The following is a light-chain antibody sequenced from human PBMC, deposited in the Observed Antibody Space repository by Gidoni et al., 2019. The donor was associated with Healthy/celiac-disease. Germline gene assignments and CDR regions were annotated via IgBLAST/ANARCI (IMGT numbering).Light chain of an antibody. V-gene: IGKV4-1*01. Sequence: DIVLPQPPASLPVSLGERATINCKSSQSVLYSSNNKNYLAWYQQKPGQPPKLLIYWASTRESGVPDRFSGSGSGTDFTLTISSLQAEDVAVYYCQQYSSTPLTFGGGTKVEIK. CDR2: WAS. CDR1: QSVLYSSNNKNY. J-gene: IGKJ4*01. CDR3: QQYSSTPLT.